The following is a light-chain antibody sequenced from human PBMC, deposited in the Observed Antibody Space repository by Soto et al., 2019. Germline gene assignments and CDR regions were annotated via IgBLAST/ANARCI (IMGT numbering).Light chain of an antibody. CDR1: SSDIGGYNY. J-gene: IGLJ1*01. V-gene: IGLV2-8*01. CDR3: SSYAGSNNYV. CDR2: EVS. Sequence: LTQPPSASGSTGQSVTISCTGTSSDIGGYNYVSWYQQHPGKAPKLMIYEVSKRPSGVPDRFSGSKSGNTASLTVSGLQAEDEADYYCSSYAGSNNYVFGSGTKVTVL.